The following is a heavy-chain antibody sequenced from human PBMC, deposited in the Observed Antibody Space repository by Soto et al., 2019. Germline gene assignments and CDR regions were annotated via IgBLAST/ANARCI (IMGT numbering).Heavy chain of an antibody. V-gene: IGHV3-11*01. CDR1: GSTFIDYY. CDR2: ISSSSGSSI. J-gene: IGHJ6*02. Sequence: GCLRPSGSASGSTFIDYYMNWIRPAAGKGLEWVSFISSSSGSSIYYADSVKGRFTVSRDNAKNSLYLQMNSLRAEDTAVYSCARGATSYFYHYYYGMDVWGQGTTVTVSS. CDR3: ARGATSYFYHYYYGMDV. D-gene: IGHD2-21*01.